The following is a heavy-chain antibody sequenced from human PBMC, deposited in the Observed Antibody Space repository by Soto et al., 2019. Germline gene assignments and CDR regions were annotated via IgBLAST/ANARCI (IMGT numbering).Heavy chain of an antibody. D-gene: IGHD3-22*01. CDR1: GDSVCSNSAA. Sequence: SQTLSLTCAISGDSVCSNSAAWNWIRQSPSRGLEWLGRTYYRSKWYNDYAVSVKSRITINPDTSKNQFSLQLNSVTPEDTAVYYCARGYEGYYDSSGYYYRLYYFDYWGQGTLVTVSS. CDR3: ARGYEGYYDSSGYYYRLYYFDY. V-gene: IGHV6-1*01. CDR2: TYYRSKWYN. J-gene: IGHJ4*02.